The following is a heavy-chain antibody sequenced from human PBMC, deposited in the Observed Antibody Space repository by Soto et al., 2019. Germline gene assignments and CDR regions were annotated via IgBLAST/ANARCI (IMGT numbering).Heavy chain of an antibody. Sequence: EVQLLDSGGGLVQPGGSLRLSCAASGFTFSSYAMNWVRQAPGKGLEWVSVISGSGDSTYYADSVKGRFIIPRENSKNTLYLQMNSLRAEDTAVYYCARRGPGTYFDYWGQGTLVTVSS. CDR3: ARRGPGTYFDY. V-gene: IGHV3-23*01. CDR2: ISGSGDST. D-gene: IGHD6-13*01. J-gene: IGHJ4*02. CDR1: GFTFSSYA.